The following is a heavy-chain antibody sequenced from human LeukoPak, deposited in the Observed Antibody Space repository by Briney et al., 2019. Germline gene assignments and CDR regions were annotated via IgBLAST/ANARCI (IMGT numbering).Heavy chain of an antibody. Sequence: SETLSLTCTVSGYSISSGYYWGWIRQSPETGLEWIGSFYHSGSTNYNPSLKSRVTISVDTSKNQFSLKLSSVTAADTAVYYCARVAKQQLFVYYYYYMDVWGKGTTVTVSS. CDR3: ARVAKQQLFVYYYYYMDV. CDR1: GYSISSGYY. J-gene: IGHJ6*03. CDR2: FYHSGST. D-gene: IGHD6-13*01. V-gene: IGHV4-38-2*02.